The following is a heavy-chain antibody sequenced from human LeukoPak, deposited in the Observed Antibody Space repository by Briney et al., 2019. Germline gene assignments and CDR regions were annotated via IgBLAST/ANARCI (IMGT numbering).Heavy chain of an antibody. CDR2: SYYIEST. J-gene: IGHJ5*02. CDR1: GGSINHYY. Sequence: PSETLSLTCTVSGGSINHYYWSWLRQPPGKGLEWIGYSYYIESTNYNPSLKSRVTISVDTSKNQFSLKLSSVTAADTAVYYCASSSKGSVGVVTWGQGTLVTVSS. V-gene: IGHV4-59*01. D-gene: IGHD3-3*01. CDR3: ASSSKGSVGVVT.